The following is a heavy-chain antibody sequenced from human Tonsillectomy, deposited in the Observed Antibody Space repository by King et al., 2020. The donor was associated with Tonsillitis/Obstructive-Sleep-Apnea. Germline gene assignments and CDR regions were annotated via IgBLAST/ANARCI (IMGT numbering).Heavy chain of an antibody. V-gene: IGHV3-11*05. D-gene: IGHD4-11*01. CDR3: ERVTYMTTVTSGYYYYMDV. J-gene: IGHJ6*03. CDR2: ISSSSSYT. Sequence: HVQLVESGGGLVKPGGSLRLSCAASGFTFSDYYMSWIRQAPGKGLEWVSYISSSSSYTNYADSVKGRFTIPSDNAKNSLYLQMHSLRAEDTAVYYCERVTYMTTVTSGYYYYMDVWGKGTTVTVSS. CDR1: GFTFSDYY.